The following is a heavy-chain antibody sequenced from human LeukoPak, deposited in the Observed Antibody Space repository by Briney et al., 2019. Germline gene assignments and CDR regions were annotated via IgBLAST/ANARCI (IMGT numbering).Heavy chain of an antibody. V-gene: IGHV1-8*01. CDR2: MNPNSGNT. Sequence: ASVKVSCKASGYTFTSYDINWVRQATGQGLEWMGWMNPNSGNTGYAQKFQGRVTMTRNTSISTAYMELSSLRSEDTAVYYCARTLSGWELLGGDAFDIWGQGTMLTVSS. D-gene: IGHD1-26*01. CDR1: GYTFTSYD. J-gene: IGHJ3*02. CDR3: ARTLSGWELLGGDAFDI.